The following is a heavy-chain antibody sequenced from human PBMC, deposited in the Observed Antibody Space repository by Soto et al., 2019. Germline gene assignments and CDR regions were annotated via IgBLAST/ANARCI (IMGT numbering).Heavy chain of an antibody. D-gene: IGHD1-7*01. V-gene: IGHV4-4*02. CDR1: GGSFTSNNW. J-gene: IGHJ4*02. CDR2: IYRTGST. Sequence: SETLSLTCAVSGGSFTSNNWWTWVRQPPGQGLEWIGEIYRTGSTNYNPSLKSRVTISLDKSENQFSLKVTSLTAADTAVYYCASRDPGTSVDYWGQGTLVTVTS. CDR3: ASRDPGTSVDY.